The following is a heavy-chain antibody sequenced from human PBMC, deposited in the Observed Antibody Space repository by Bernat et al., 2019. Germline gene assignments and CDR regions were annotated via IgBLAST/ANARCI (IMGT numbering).Heavy chain of an antibody. CDR1: GFTVSSND. D-gene: IGHD4-17*01. V-gene: IGHV3-53*01. J-gene: IGHJ2*01. Sequence: EVQLVESGGGLIQPGGSLRLSCAASGFTVSSNDMSWVRQAPGKGLDWVSVIYRGGSTYYADSVKGRFTISRDNSKNTMYLQMNSLRAEDTAVYYCARATVTRYWYFDLWGRGPLVTVSS. CDR3: ARATVTRYWYFDL. CDR2: IYRGGST.